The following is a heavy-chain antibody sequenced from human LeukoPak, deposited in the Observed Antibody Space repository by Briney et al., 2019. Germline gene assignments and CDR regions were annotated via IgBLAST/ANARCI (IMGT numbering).Heavy chain of an antibody. J-gene: IGHJ6*02. CDR2: IYYSGST. V-gene: IGHV4-39*07. Sequence: SETLSLTCTVSGGSISSSSYYWGWIRQPPGKGLEGIGSIYYSGSTYYNPSLKRRVTISGDTSKNQFSLKLSSVTAADTAVYYCARDTFPQQLGPYYYYGMDVWGQGTTVTVSS. CDR1: GGSISSSSYY. CDR3: ARDTFPQQLGPYYYYGMDV. D-gene: IGHD6-13*01.